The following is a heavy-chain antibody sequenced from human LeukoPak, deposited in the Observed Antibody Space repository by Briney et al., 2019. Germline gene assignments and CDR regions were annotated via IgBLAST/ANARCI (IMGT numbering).Heavy chain of an antibody. V-gene: IGHV4-34*01. D-gene: IGHD2-21*02. CDR2: INHSGST. J-gene: IGHJ3*02. Sequence: SETLSLTCAVYGGSFSGYYWSWIRQPPGKGLEWIGEINHSGSTNYNPSLKSRVTISVDTSKNQFSLKLSSVTAVDTAVYYCASFCGGDCYSPDDAFDIWGQGTMVTVSS. CDR3: ASFCGGDCYSPDDAFDI. CDR1: GGSFSGYY.